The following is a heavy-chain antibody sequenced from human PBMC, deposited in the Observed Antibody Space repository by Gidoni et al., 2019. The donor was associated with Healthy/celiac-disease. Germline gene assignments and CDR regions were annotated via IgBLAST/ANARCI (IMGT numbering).Heavy chain of an antibody. Sequence: EVQPLESGGGLVQPGGSLRLSCAASGFTFSSYAMSWVRQAPGKGLEWVSAISGSGGSTYYADSVKGRFTISRDNSKNTLYLQMNSLRAEDTAVYYCAKDQGDYDISYGMDVWGQGTTVTVSS. V-gene: IGHV3-23*01. CDR1: GFTFSSYA. D-gene: IGHD3-9*01. J-gene: IGHJ6*02. CDR3: AKDQGDYDISYGMDV. CDR2: ISGSGGST.